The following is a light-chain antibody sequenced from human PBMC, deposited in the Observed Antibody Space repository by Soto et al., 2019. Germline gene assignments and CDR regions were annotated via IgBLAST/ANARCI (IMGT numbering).Light chain of an antibody. V-gene: IGLV2-14*03. J-gene: IGLJ1*01. Sequence: QSALTQPASVSGSPGRSIAISCTETSSDVDAYNFVSWYQHHPGKAPKLMIFDVSNRPSGVSNRFSGSKSGNTASLTISGLQAEDEADYYCTSYTTSSTYVFGTGTKVTVL. CDR1: SSDVDAYNF. CDR3: TSYTTSSTYV. CDR2: DVS.